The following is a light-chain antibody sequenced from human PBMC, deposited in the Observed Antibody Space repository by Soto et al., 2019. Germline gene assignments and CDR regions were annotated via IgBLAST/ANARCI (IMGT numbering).Light chain of an antibody. V-gene: IGKV3-15*01. CDR3: LQYDDWHRT. CDR2: GTS. J-gene: IGKJ1*01. CDR1: QSVSSSY. Sequence: EIVLTQSPVTLSLSPGERATLSCRASQSVSSSYLAWYQQKPGQAPRLLIYGTSTRATGIPARFSGSGSGTEFTLTITSLQSEDFAVYYCLQYDDWHRTFGQGTKVDIK.